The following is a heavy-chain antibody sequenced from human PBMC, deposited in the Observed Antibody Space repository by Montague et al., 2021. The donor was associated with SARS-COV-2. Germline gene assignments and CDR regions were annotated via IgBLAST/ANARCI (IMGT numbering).Heavy chain of an antibody. J-gene: IGHJ4*02. V-gene: IGHV4-4*07. D-gene: IGHD6-13*01. CDR1: GGSINYYY. Sequence: SETLSLTCTVSGGSINYYYWHWLRQSAGKGLEWIGRIYSSGNTNSNPSLESRVIMSVDSSRNQFSLKLNSVTAADTAVYYCARGDHPTTASWYFFDSWGQGALVTVSS. CDR2: IYSSGNT. CDR3: ARGDHPTTASWYFFDS.